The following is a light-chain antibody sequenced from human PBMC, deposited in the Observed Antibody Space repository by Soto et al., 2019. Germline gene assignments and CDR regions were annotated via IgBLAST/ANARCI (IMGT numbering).Light chain of an antibody. CDR1: QSVSSY. CDR2: DAS. V-gene: IGKV3-11*01. CDR3: QQRTNWLSIT. Sequence: EIVLTQSPATLSLSPGKRATLSCRASQSVSSYLAWYQQKPGQAPRLLIYDASNRATGIPARFSGSGSGTAFTLTISSLEPEDFAVYYCQQRTNWLSITFGQGTRLAIK. J-gene: IGKJ5*01.